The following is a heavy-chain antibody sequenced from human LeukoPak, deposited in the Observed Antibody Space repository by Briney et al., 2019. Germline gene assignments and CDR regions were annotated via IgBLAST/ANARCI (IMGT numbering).Heavy chain of an antibody. Sequence: PGGSLRLSCAASGLTFSSYSMNWVRQAPGKGLEWVSSISSASSYIYYADSVRGRFTISRDNAKNSLYLQMNSLRAEDTAVYYCARASSRAEAFDIWGQGTMVTVSS. V-gene: IGHV3-21*01. CDR2: ISSASSYI. D-gene: IGHD6-6*01. CDR1: GLTFSSYS. J-gene: IGHJ3*02. CDR3: ARASSRAEAFDI.